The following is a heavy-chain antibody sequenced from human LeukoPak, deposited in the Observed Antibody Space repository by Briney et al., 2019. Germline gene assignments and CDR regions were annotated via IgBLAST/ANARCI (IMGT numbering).Heavy chain of an antibody. CDR1: GFTFSSYG. Sequence: GGSLRLSCAAAGFTFSSYGMHWVRHAPGKGLEWEGVIWYDGSNKYYAASVKGRFTISRDNSKNTLYLQMNSLRAEDTAVYYCARWGRDLDAFDIWGQGTMVTVSS. D-gene: IGHD3-16*01. J-gene: IGHJ3*02. CDR3: ARWGRDLDAFDI. V-gene: IGHV3-33*01. CDR2: IWYDGSNK.